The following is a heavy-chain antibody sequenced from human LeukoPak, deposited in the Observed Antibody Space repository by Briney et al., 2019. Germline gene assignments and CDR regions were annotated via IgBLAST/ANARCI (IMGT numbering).Heavy chain of an antibody. V-gene: IGHV3-21*03. CDR3: ARDFYDGFALDY. CDR1: GFTFSCYN. CDR2: IFSSSTYI. J-gene: IGHJ4*02. Sequence: GGSLRLSCAVSGFTFSCYNMNWVRQAPGQGLEWVSFIFSSSTYIYYTDSVKGRFTISRDNARNSLYLQMDNLRAEDTGVYYCARDFYDGFALDYWGQGTLVTVSS. D-gene: IGHD2/OR15-2a*01.